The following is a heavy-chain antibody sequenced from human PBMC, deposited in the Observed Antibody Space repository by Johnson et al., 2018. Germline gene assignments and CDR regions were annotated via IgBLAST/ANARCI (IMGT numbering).Heavy chain of an antibody. CDR1: GFTFRSYA. CDR3: SRGHKGLGV. CDR2: ISYDGSNK. J-gene: IGHJ6*02. V-gene: IGHV3-30-3*01. Sequence: QVQLVQSGGGVVQPGRSLRLSCAASGFTFRSYAMHWVRQAPGKGLEWVALISYDGSNKYYADSVKCRFTISRANARDSLYLQMNSLRDEDTAVYYCSRGHKGLGVWGQGTTVTVSS.